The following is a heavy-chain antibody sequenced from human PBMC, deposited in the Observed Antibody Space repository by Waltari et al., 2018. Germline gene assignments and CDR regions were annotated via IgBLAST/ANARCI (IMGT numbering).Heavy chain of an antibody. CDR3: ARHFMAAAGTSLDY. CDR2: IRSKANSYAT. CDR1: GFTFSDST. V-gene: IGHV3-73*01. J-gene: IGHJ4*02. Sequence: EVQLVESGGGLVQPGGSLKVSCAVSGFTFSDSTMHWVRQASGKGLEWVGRIRSKANSYATAYAASVKGRFTISRDDSRNTAFLQMNSLKTEDTAVYYCARHFMAAAGTSLDYWGQGTLVTVSS. D-gene: IGHD6-13*01.